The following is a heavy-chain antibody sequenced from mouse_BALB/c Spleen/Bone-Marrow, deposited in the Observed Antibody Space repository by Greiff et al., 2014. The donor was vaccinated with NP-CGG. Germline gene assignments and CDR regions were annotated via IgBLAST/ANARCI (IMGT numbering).Heavy chain of an antibody. V-gene: IGHV14-3*02. D-gene: IGHD1-1*01. CDR3: AAYYYGSSQFAY. CDR1: GFNIKDTY. CDR2: IDPANGNT. Sequence: EVKLMESGAELVKPGASVKLSCTASGFNIKDTYMHWVKQRPEQGLEWIGRIDPANGNTKYDPKFQGKATITAHTSSNTAYLQLSSLTSEDTAVYYCAAYYYGSSQFAYWGQGTLVTVSA. J-gene: IGHJ3*01.